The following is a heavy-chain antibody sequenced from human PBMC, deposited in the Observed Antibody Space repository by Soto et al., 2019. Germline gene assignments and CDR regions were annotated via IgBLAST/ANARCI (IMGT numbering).Heavy chain of an antibody. J-gene: IGHJ3*02. CDR1: GYTFTSYY. D-gene: IGHD3-9*01. V-gene: IGHV1-46*03. Sequence: ASVKVSCKASGYTFTSYYMHWVRQAPGQGLEWMGIINPSGGSTSYAQKFQGRVTMTRDTSTSTVYMELSSLRSEDTAVYYCARVEVLRYFDWSGFAFDIWGQGTMVTVSS. CDR2: INPSGGST. CDR3: ARVEVLRYFDWSGFAFDI.